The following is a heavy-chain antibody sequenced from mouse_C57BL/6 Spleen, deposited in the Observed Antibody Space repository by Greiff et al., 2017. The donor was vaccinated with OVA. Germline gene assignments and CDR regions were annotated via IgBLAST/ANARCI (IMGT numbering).Heavy chain of an antibody. CDR1: GFTFSSYA. V-gene: IGHV5-4*03. CDR3: ARTGGLFDYFDY. J-gene: IGHJ2*01. Sequence: EVKLVESGGGLVKPGGSLKLSCAASGFTFSSYAMSWVRQTPEKRLEWVATISDGGSYTYYPDNVKGRFTITRDNAKSNLYLQMSHLKSEDTAMYYCARTGGLFDYFDYWGQGTTLTVSS. CDR2: ISDGGSYT. D-gene: IGHD3-1*01.